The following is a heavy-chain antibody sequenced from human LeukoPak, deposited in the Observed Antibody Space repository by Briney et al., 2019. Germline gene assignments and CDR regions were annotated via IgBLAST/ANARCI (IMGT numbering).Heavy chain of an antibody. CDR2: MHNSGSS. CDR3: ARSAEWLRNAFDI. J-gene: IGHJ3*02. V-gene: IGHV4-59*01. Sequence: SETLSLSCTVSGASTSHFYWNWIRQPPGKGLEWIGYMHNSGSSKHSPSLKSRVTISIDTSKNQFPLQLTSVTAADTAIYYCARSAEWLRNAFDIWGQGTMVSVSS. D-gene: IGHD5-12*01. CDR1: GASTSHFY.